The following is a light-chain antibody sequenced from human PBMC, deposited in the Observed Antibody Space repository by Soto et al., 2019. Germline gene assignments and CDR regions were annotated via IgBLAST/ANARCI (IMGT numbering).Light chain of an antibody. CDR1: QSVSSN. CDR2: GAS. J-gene: IGKJ1*01. CDR3: QQYDSWPRT. Sequence: EIVMTQSPCTLSFCPLERATLSCRASQSVSSNLVWYQQKPGQAPRLLIYGASTRATGIPARFSGSGSGTEFTLTISSLQSEDFAVYSCQQYDSWPRTFGQGTKVDIK. V-gene: IGKV3-15*01.